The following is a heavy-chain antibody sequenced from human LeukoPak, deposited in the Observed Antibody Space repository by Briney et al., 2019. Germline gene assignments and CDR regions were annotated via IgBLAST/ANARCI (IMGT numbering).Heavy chain of an antibody. CDR3: ARHGYSNYPPNNWFDP. J-gene: IGHJ5*02. D-gene: IGHD4-4*01. V-gene: IGHV4-39*01. CDR2: IYYSGST. Sequence: SETLSLTCTVSGGSISSSSYYWGWIRQPPGKGLEWIGSIYYSGSTYYNPSLKSRVTISVDTSKNQFSLKLSSVTAADTAVYYCARHGYSNYPPNNWFDPWGQGILVTVSS. CDR1: GGSISSSSYY.